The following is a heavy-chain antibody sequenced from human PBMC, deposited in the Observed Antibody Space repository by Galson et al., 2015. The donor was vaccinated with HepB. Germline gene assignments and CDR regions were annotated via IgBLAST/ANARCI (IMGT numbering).Heavy chain of an antibody. CDR2: INGSGGRK. J-gene: IGHJ4*02. CDR1: RFTFSSYA. CDR3: AKEWRRDAYKHFDY. V-gene: IGHV3-23*01. Sequence: SLRLSCAASRFTFSSYAMSWVRQAPGKGLEWVSGINGSGGRKHYTDTGKGRFTISRDNSKNTVYLQMNSLRAEDTAVYYCAKEWRRDAYKHFDYWGQGSRVTV. D-gene: IGHD5-24*01.